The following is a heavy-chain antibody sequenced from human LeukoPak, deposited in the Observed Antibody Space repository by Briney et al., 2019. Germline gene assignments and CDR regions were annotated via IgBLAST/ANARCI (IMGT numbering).Heavy chain of an antibody. CDR2: IYSGGST. Sequence: GGSLRFSCAASGFTVRNNYMSWVRQAPGKGLEWVSVIYSGGSTYYADSVKGRFTFSKDNSKNTLYLQMTNLRVEDAAVYYCARGVGQDAFDIWGQGTMVTVSS. D-gene: IGHD1-26*01. CDR1: GFTVRNNY. J-gene: IGHJ3*02. CDR3: ARGVGQDAFDI. V-gene: IGHV3-53*01.